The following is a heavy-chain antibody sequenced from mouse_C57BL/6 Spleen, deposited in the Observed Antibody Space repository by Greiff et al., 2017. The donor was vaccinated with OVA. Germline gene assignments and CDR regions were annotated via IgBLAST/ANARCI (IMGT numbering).Heavy chain of an antibody. CDR3: ARYITTPLYYFDY. J-gene: IGHJ2*01. D-gene: IGHD2-1*01. Sequence: DVMLVESGGGLVQPGGSLSLSCAASGFTFTDYYMSWVRQPPGKALEWLGFIRNKANGYTTEYSASVKGRFTISRDNSQSILYLQMNALRAEDSATYYCARYITTPLYYFDYWGQGTTLTVSS. CDR1: GFTFTDYY. V-gene: IGHV7-3*01. CDR2: IRNKANGYTT.